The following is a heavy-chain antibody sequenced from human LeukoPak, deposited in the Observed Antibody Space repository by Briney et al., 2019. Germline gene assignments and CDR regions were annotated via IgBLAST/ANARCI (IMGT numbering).Heavy chain of an antibody. D-gene: IGHD3-10*01. CDR2: IYSGGST. J-gene: IGHJ3*02. Sequence: SGGSLRLSCAASGFTVSSNYMSWVRQAPGKGLEWVSVIYSGGSTYYADSVKGRFTISRDNSKNTLYLQMNSLRAEDTAVYYCARQVLVRGPFDIWGQGTMVTVSP. V-gene: IGHV3-53*01. CDR3: ARQVLVRGPFDI. CDR1: GFTVSSNY.